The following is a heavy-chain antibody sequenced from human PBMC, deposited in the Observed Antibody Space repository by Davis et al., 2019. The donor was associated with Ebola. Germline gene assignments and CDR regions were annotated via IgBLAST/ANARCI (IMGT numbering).Heavy chain of an antibody. CDR2: IYYTGSA. CDR1: GGPIRGFY. D-gene: IGHD3-10*01. V-gene: IGHV4-59*03. J-gene: IGHJ4*02. Sequence: PSETLSLTCTVSGGPIRGFYWSWIRQPAGKRLEWIGSIYYTGSAYYNSSLASRATISVDTSKNQFSLKLTSVTAADTAMYYCSERGSSVWGQGTLVTVSS. CDR3: SERGSSV.